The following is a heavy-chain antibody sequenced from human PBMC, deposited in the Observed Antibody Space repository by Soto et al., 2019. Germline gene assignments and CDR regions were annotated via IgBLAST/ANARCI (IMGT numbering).Heavy chain of an antibody. D-gene: IGHD2-21*02. V-gene: IGHV3-33*01. CDR2: IWYDGSNK. CDR3: ARAYCGGDCYSGYGMDV. CDR1: GFTFSSYG. J-gene: IGHJ6*02. Sequence: GGSLRLSCAASGFTFSSYGMHWVRQAPGKGLEWVAVIWYDGSNKYYADSVKGRFTISRDNSKNTLYLQMNSLRAEDTAVYYCARAYCGGDCYSGYGMDVWGQGTTVTVSS.